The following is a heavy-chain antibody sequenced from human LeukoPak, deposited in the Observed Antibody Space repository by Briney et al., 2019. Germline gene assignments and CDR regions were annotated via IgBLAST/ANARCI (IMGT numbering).Heavy chain of an antibody. CDR2: FDPEDGET. D-gene: IGHD1-26*01. V-gene: IGHV1-24*01. Sequence: HGASVNVSCKGSGYTLTELSMHWVRQAPGKGLEWMGGFDPEDGETIYAQKFEGRVTMTEDPSTDPAYMELSSLSSEDPAVYYCATPRSGGSYGSRFDYWGQGTLVTVSS. CDR1: GYTLTELS. CDR3: ATPRSGGSYGSRFDY. J-gene: IGHJ4*02.